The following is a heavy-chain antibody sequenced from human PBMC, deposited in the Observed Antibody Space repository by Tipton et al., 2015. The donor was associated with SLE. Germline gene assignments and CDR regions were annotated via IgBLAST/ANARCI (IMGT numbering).Heavy chain of an antibody. V-gene: IGHV4-4*07. D-gene: IGHD2/OR15-2a*01. J-gene: IGHJ3*02. CDR2: IYTSGST. CDR3: VGGDLSMMWISGAFDI. Sequence: TLSLTCTVSGGSISSYYWSWIRQPAGKGLEWIGRIYTSGSTTYNPSLKSRVTMSVDMSKNQFSLKLRSVTAADTAAYYCVGGDLSMMWISGAFDIWGQGT. CDR1: GGSISSYY.